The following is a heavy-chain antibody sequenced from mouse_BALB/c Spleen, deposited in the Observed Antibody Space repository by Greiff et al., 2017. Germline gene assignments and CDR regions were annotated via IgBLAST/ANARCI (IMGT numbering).Heavy chain of an antibody. CDR2: ISYSGST. CDR3: ARRNYYGSRYYAMDY. CDR1: GYSITSDYA. V-gene: IGHV3-2*02. D-gene: IGHD1-1*01. Sequence: EVKLMESGPGLVKPSQSLSLTCTVTGYSITSDYAWTWIRQFPGNQLEWMGYISYSGSTSYNPSLKSRISITRDTSKNQFFLQLNSVTTEDTATYYCARRNYYGSRYYAMDYWGQGTSVTVSS. J-gene: IGHJ4*01.